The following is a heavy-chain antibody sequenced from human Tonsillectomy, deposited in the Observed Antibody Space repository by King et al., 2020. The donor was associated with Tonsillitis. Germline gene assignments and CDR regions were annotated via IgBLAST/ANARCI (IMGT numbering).Heavy chain of an antibody. D-gene: IGHD6-19*01. CDR1: GFTFTNAW. CDR2: IKGKTAGGTT. CDR3: TKLAVAGTGY. Sequence: VQLVESGGGLVKPGGSLRLSCAASGFTFTNAWMSWVRQAPGKGLEWVGRIKGKTAGGTTDYAAPVKGRFTISRDDSKNTLYLQMNSLKTEDTAVYYCTKLAVAGTGYWGQGTLVTVSS. V-gene: IGHV3-15*01. J-gene: IGHJ4*02.